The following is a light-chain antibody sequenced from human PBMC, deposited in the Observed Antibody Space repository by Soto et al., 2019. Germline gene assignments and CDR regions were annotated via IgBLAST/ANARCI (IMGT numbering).Light chain of an antibody. CDR2: DAS. Sequence: DIQMTQSPSTLSASVGDRVTITCRASQTINSWLAWYQQKPGKAPKVLIFDASSLKTGVPSRFSGSGSATEFTLTISNLQPDDFATYYCQQYDSYSSGPFGQGTKVDIK. CDR3: QQYDSYSSGP. J-gene: IGKJ1*01. CDR1: QTINSW. V-gene: IGKV1-5*01.